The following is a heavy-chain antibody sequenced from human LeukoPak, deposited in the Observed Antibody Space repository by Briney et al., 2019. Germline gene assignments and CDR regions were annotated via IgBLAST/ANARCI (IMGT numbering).Heavy chain of an antibody. CDR1: GFIFNTYW. V-gene: IGHV3-7*05. CDR2: IKHDGSEQ. CDR3: ARGHYGLEV. J-gene: IGHJ6*02. Sequence: GGSLRLSCAASGFIFNTYWMSWVRQAQGKGLEWVASIKHDGSEQYYVDSVKGRLTISRDNARNSLNLQMDSLRAEDTAVYYCARGHYGLEVWGQGTTVTVSS.